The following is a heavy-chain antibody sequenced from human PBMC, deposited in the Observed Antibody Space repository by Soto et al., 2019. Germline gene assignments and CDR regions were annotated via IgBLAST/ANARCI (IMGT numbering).Heavy chain of an antibody. V-gene: IGHV3-74*03. J-gene: IGHJ4*02. CDR3: TSGPRPTSSGTGAY. D-gene: IGHD1-26*01. CDR1: GLIFSMYL. CDR2: INEDGTTT. Sequence: PWGALRLTSESSGLIFSMYLMHWVRHVPGKRPVWLARINEDGTTTTYADYVTDRFTSSRDNDKNTLYPQLDSLRVEDSALYYCTSGPRPTSSGTGAYWGQGSLVTVSS.